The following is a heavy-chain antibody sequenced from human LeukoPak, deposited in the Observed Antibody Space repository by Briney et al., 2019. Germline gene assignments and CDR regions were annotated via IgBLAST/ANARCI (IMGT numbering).Heavy chain of an antibody. Sequence: SETLSLTCTVSGGSISSYYWSWIRQPPGKGLEWIGYIYYSGSTNYNPSLKSRVTISVDTSKNQFSLKLSSVTAADTAVYYCARVVRFGELFPAFDIWGQGTMVTVSS. CDR1: GGSISSYY. D-gene: IGHD3-10*01. CDR2: IYYSGST. J-gene: IGHJ3*02. CDR3: ARVVRFGELFPAFDI. V-gene: IGHV4-59*01.